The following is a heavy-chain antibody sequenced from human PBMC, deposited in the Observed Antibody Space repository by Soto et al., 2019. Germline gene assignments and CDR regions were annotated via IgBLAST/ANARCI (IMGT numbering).Heavy chain of an antibody. CDR3: AKDRMSYNSVWDPFDI. V-gene: IGHV3-23*01. CDR1: GFSFSSYA. J-gene: IGHJ3*02. Sequence: EAQLLESGGHLVQPGGSLRLSCAASGFSFSSYAMSWVHQAPGKGLEWVSGIGGGGDDTDYAVSVKGRFTISRDNSRNTMFLQMNSLRAEDTAVYYCAKDRMSYNSVWDPFDIWGQGTMVTVSS. D-gene: IGHD1-20*01. CDR2: IGGGGDDT.